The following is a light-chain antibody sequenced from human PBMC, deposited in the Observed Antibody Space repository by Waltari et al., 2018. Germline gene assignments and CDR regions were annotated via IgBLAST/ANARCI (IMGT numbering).Light chain of an antibody. CDR3: CSYAGRYTNYV. CDR2: QDV. Sequence: SYVLNQPPSVSVSPGQTASITCSGEKLLDKDASWYHQKAGQPPLLLIYQDVERPSSIPDRFSASNSGTTATLTISGTQALDEADYYCCSYAGRYTNYVFGSGTKVTVL. CDR1: KLLDKD. V-gene: IGLV3-1*01. J-gene: IGLJ1*01.